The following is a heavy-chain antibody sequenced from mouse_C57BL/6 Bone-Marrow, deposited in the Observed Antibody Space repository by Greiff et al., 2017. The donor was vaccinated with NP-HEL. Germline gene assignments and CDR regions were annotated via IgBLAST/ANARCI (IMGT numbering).Heavy chain of an antibody. CDR2: IWSGGST. V-gene: IGHV2-2*01. J-gene: IGHJ3*01. CDR1: GFSLTSYG. CDR3: ASPPFAY. Sequence: VQLVESGPGLVQPSQSLSITCTVSGFSLTSYGVHWVRQSPGKGLEWLGVIWSGGSTDYNAGLISRLSISKDNSKSQVFFKMNRLQADDTAIYYCASPPFAYWGQGTLVTVSA.